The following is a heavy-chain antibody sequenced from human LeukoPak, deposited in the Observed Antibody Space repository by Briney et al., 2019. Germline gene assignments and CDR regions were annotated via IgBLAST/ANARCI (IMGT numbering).Heavy chain of an antibody. J-gene: IGHJ4*03. CDR2: IYTSGST. D-gene: IGHD1-26*01. CDR1: GGSISSGNYY. CDR3: ARVGNSGTYQFDY. V-gene: IGHV4-61*02. Sequence: SETLSLTCTVSGGSISSGNYYWSWIRQPAGKELEWIGRIYTSGSTNYNPSLKSRVTISGDTSKNQFSLKLSSVTAADTAFYYCARVGNSGTYQFDYWGQGTTVTVSS.